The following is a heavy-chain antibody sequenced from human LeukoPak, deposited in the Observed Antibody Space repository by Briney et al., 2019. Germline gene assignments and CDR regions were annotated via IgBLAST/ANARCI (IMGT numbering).Heavy chain of an antibody. D-gene: IGHD3-22*01. J-gene: IGHJ4*02. V-gene: IGHV4-39*07. CDR1: GGSISSSSYY. CDR3: ARDSGDLTMIVAY. Sequence: PSETLSLTCTVSGGSISSSSYYWGWIRQPPGKGLEWIGSIYYSGSTYYNPSLKSRVTISVDTSKNQFSLKLSSVTAADTAVYYCARDSGDLTMIVAYWGQGTLVTVSS. CDR2: IYYSGST.